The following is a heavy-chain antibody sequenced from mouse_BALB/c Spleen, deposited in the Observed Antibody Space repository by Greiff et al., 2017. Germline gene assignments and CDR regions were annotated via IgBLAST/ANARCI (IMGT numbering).Heavy chain of an antibody. CDR1: GFTFNTYA. V-gene: IGHV10-1*02. CDR2: IRSKSNNYAT. Sequence: EVQRVESGGGLVQPKGSLKLSCAASGFTFNTYAMNWVCQAPGKGLEWVARIRSKSNNYATYYADSVKDRFTISRDDSQSMLYLQMNNLKTEDTAMYYCVRHVYAMDYWGQGTSVTVSS. CDR3: VRHVYAMDY. J-gene: IGHJ4*01.